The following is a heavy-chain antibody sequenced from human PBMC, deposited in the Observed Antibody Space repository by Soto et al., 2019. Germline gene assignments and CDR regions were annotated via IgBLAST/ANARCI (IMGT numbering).Heavy chain of an antibody. CDR1: GFTVSSNY. J-gene: IGHJ6*03. Sequence: GGSLRLSCAASGFTVSSNYMSWVRQAPGKGLEWVSVIYSGGSTYYADSVKGRFTISRDNSKNTLYLQMNSLRAEDTAVYYCARDVGLFGSGRLDYYYMDVWGKGTTVTVSS. CDR3: ARDVGLFGSGRLDYYYMDV. D-gene: IGHD3-10*01. V-gene: IGHV3-66*01. CDR2: IYSGGST.